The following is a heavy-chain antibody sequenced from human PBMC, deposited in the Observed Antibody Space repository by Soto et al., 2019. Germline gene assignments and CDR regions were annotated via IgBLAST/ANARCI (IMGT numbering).Heavy chain of an antibody. CDR2: TNHSGST. Sequence: QVQLQQWGAGLLKPSETLSLTCAVYGGSFSGYYWSWIRQPPGKGLEWIGETNHSGSTNYNPSLKSRVTISVDTSKNQFSLKLSSVTAADTAVYYCAIVGRRALAFDIWGQGTMVTVSS. J-gene: IGHJ3*02. V-gene: IGHV4-34*01. D-gene: IGHD1-26*01. CDR1: GGSFSGYY. CDR3: AIVGRRALAFDI.